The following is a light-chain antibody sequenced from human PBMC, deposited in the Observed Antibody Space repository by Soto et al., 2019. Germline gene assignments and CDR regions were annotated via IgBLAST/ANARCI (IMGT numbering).Light chain of an antibody. CDR1: SSDVGGYNY. CDR2: EVT. Sequence: QSVLTQPPSASGSPGQSVTISCTGTSSDVGGYNYVSWYQQHPGKAPKLMIYEVTKRPSGVPDRFSGSKSGNTASLTVSGLQAEDEADYYCSSYASSNNLVFGGGTNLTVL. CDR3: SSYASSNNLV. J-gene: IGLJ2*01. V-gene: IGLV2-8*01.